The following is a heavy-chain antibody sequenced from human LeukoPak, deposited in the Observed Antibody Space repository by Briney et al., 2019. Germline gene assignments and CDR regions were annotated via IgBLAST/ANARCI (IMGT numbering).Heavy chain of an antibody. CDR1: GFTFSSYA. CDR3: AKSIPSYYYDSSGANFDY. J-gene: IGHJ4*02. V-gene: IGHV3-23*01. CDR2: ISGSGGST. Sequence: PGGSLRLSCAASGFTFSSYAMSWVRQAPGKGLEWVSAISGSGGSTYYADSVKGRFTISRDNYKNTLYLQMNSLRAEDTAVYYCAKSIPSYYYDSSGANFDYWGQGTLVTVSS. D-gene: IGHD3-22*01.